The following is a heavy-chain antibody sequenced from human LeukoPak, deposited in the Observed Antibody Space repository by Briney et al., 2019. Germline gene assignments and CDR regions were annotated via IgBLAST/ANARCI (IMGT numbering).Heavy chain of an antibody. Sequence: PSETLSLTCTVSGGSISSYYWSWIRQPPGKGLEWIGYIYYSGSTNYNPSLNSRVTISRDTSKNHFSLKLSSVTAADTAVYYCARGFYSSSWSPTYYFDYWGQGTLVTVSS. D-gene: IGHD6-13*01. J-gene: IGHJ4*02. CDR3: ARGFYSSSWSPTYYFDY. V-gene: IGHV4-59*01. CDR1: GGSISSYY. CDR2: IYYSGST.